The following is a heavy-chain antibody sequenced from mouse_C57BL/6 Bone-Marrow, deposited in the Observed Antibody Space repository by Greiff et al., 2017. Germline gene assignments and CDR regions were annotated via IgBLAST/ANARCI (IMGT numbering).Heavy chain of an antibody. Sequence: QVQLQQPGTELVKPGASVKLSCKASGYTFTTYRLHWVKQRPGQGLEWIGNFNPSNGGTNYNEKFKSKATLTVDKSSSTVYLPLSSLKSEDSAVYYSATQLRHYFDYWGQGTTLTVSS. CDR1: GYTFTTYR. V-gene: IGHV1-53*01. D-gene: IGHD3-2*02. J-gene: IGHJ2*01. CDR3: ATQLRHYFDY. CDR2: FNPSNGGT.